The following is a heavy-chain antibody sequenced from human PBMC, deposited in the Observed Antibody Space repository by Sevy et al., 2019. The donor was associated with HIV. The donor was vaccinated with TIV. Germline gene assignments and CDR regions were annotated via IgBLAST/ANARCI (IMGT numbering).Heavy chain of an antibody. CDR3: HGDYDSSQLASYYYYGMDV. D-gene: IGHD3-22*01. Sequence: GGSLRLSCAASGFMFSSYAVSWVRQAPGKGLEWVSTIRGSGGSTYYADSVKGRFTISRDNSKNTLYLQMNSLRAEDTAVYYCHGDYDSSQLASYYYYGMDVWGQGTTVTVSS. V-gene: IGHV3-23*01. J-gene: IGHJ6*02. CDR1: GFMFSSYA. CDR2: IRGSGGST.